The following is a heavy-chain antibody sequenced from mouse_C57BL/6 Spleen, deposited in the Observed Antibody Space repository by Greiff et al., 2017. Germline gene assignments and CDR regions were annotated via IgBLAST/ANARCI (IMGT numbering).Heavy chain of an antibody. V-gene: IGHV14-1*01. Sequence: VHVKQSGAELVRPGASVKLSCTASGFNIKDYYMHWVKQRPEQGLEWIGRIDPEDGDTEYAPKFQGKATMTADTSSNTAYLQLSSLTSEDTAVYYCTTTVVATRAMDYWGQGTSVTVSS. J-gene: IGHJ4*01. CDR3: TTTVVATRAMDY. CDR2: IDPEDGDT. D-gene: IGHD1-1*01. CDR1: GFNIKDYY.